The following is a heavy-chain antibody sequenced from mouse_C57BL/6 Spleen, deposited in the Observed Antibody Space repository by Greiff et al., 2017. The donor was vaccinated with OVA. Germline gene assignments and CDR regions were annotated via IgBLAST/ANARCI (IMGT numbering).Heavy chain of an antibody. Sequence: EVQLQQSGPELVKPGASVKISCKASGYTFTDYYMNWVKQSHGKSLEWIGDINPNNGGTSYNQKFKGKATLTVDKSSSTAYMELRSLTSEDSAVYYCARRSDYPWFAYWGQGTLVTVSA. CDR2: INPNNGGT. CDR3: ARRSDYPWFAY. V-gene: IGHV1-26*01. D-gene: IGHD2-4*01. CDR1: GYTFTDYY. J-gene: IGHJ3*01.